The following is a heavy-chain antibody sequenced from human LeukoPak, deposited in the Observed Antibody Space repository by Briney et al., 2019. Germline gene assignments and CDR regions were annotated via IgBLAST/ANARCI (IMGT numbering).Heavy chain of an antibody. CDR1: GFTFSSYS. Sequence: GGSLRLSCAASGFTFSSYSMNSVRQTPGKGLEWVSSISSSSSYIYYADSVKGRSPISRDNSKNTLYLQMNSLRAEDTAVYYCAKDLIAAAGPDAFDIWGQGTMVTVSS. CDR3: AKDLIAAAGPDAFDI. V-gene: IGHV3-21*01. D-gene: IGHD6-13*01. CDR2: ISSSSSYI. J-gene: IGHJ3*02.